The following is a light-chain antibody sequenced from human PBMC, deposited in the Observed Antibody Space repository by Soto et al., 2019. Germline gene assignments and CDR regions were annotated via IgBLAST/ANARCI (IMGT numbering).Light chain of an antibody. Sequence: ITQLPPTLSGPPGQRATLSFMASQSAGDNLGWYQQKLGQAPRLLIYGASTRATGVPARFSGSGSGTEFTLTISSLQSEDFATYYCQKYNSAPLTFGGGTKVDI. CDR2: GAS. V-gene: IGKV3-15*01. CDR1: QSAGDN. J-gene: IGKJ4*01. CDR3: QKYNSAPLT.